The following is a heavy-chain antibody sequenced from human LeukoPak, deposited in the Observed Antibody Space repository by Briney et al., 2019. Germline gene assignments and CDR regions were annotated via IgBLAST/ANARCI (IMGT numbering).Heavy chain of an antibody. Sequence: PGGSLRLSCAASGFTFSDYYRTWIRQGPGQGLEWVSYMSGDADVINYADSVKGRFTISRDNAKRSVYLQMNSLRAEDTALYYCARGGAHGMDVWGQGTTVTVSS. CDR3: ARGGAHGMDV. CDR1: GFTFSDYY. D-gene: IGHD1-26*01. CDR2: MSGDADVI. J-gene: IGHJ6*02. V-gene: IGHV3-11*01.